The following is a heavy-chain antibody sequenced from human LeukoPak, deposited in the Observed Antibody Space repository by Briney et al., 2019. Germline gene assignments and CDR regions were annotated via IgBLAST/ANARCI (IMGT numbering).Heavy chain of an antibody. D-gene: IGHD3-9*01. V-gene: IGHV4-34*01. CDR1: GGSFSGYY. CDR3: ARGPPGVLRYFDWLSPLSDY. CDR2: INHSGST. J-gene: IGHJ4*02. Sequence: PSETLSLTCAVYGGSFSGYYWSWIRQPPGKGLEWIGEINHSGSTNYNPSLKSRVTISVDTSKNQFSLKLSSVTAADTAVYYCARGPPGVLRYFDWLSPLSDYWGQGTLVTVSS.